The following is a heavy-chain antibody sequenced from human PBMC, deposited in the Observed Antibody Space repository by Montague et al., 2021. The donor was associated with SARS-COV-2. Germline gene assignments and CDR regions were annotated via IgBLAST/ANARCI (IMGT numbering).Heavy chain of an antibody. J-gene: IGHJ4*02. CDR3: ARSYGTTVVTRAFDY. D-gene: IGHD4-23*01. CDR2: IYYGGST. CDR1: GGSISSGGYY. V-gene: IGHV4-31*03. Sequence: TLSLTCTVSGGSISSGGYYWSWIRQHPGKGLEWIGYIYYGGSTYYNPSLKSRLTISVDTSKNRFSLKLSSVTAADTAMYYCARSYGTTVVTRAFDYWGQGTLVTVSS.